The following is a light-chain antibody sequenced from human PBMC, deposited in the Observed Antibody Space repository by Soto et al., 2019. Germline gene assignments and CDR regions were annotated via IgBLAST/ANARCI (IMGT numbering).Light chain of an antibody. V-gene: IGKV1-5*03. CDR2: EAS. J-gene: IGKJ2*01. CDR3: QQYDRFPYS. CDR1: LSISSW. Sequence: DIQMTQSPSTLSASVGDTVSITCRASLSISSWLAWYQQKPGKAPKLRIYEASNLKSEVPSRFSGSGSGTDFTLTINGLQPDDFATYYCQQYDRFPYSFGPGTRLEIK.